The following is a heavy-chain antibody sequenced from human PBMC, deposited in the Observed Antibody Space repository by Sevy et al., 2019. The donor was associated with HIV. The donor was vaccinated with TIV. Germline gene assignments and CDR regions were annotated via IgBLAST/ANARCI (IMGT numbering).Heavy chain of an antibody. CDR2: ISSNGGST. D-gene: IGHD6-19*01. CDR1: GFTFSSYA. J-gene: IGHJ4*02. Sequence: GGSLRLSCSASGFTFSSYAMHWVRQAPGKGLEYVSAISSNGGSTYYADSVKGRFTISRDNSKNTRYLQMSSLRAEDTAVYYCVKASGYSSGWSYFDYWGQGTLVTVSS. CDR3: VKASGYSSGWSYFDY. V-gene: IGHV3-64D*06.